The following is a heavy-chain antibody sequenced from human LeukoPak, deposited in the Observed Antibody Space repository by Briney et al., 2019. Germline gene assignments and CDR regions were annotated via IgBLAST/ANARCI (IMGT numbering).Heavy chain of an antibody. V-gene: IGHV1-2*02. CDR2: INPNGGCI. CDR3: VKPSRGPYCWLDL. J-gene: IGHJ5*02. D-gene: IGHD2-8*02. CDR1: GYTFICYY. Sequence: ASVRVSCKASGYTFICYYMHWVRQAPGQGLEWMGWINPNGGCINYAQKFQGRVTLTRDTSKNTAYMEINRLTADDTAVYYCVKPSRGPYCWLDLWGQGTLVTVSS.